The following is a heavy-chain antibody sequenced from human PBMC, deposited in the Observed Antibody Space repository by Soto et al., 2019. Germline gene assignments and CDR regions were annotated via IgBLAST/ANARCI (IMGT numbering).Heavy chain of an antibody. CDR1: GFPFSSYA. Sequence: PGGSLRLSCAASGFPFSSYAMSLVRQSPGKGLEWVSAISGSGGSTYYADSVKGRFTIYRDNSKNTLYLQMNSLRAEETAVYYCEKQIRQLVRYYYDYGMDVWGQGTSVTVSS. J-gene: IGHJ6*02. CDR2: ISGSGGST. CDR3: EKQIRQLVRYYYDYGMDV. V-gene: IGHV3-23*01. D-gene: IGHD6-6*01.